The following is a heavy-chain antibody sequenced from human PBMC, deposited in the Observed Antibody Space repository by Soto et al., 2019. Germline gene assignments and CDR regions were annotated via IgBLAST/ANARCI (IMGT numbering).Heavy chain of an antibody. CDR3: ATSYGSGSTHFDS. Sequence: QVQLVQSGPEVKKPGSSVKVSCTASGGTFNSYTLNWVRQAPGQRPEWVGRVNPIVGMSTSASKFQGRVTLTADKSTNRAYMDLTGLKSEDTAVDYCATSYGSGSTHFDSWGQGTLVTVAS. D-gene: IGHD3-10*01. V-gene: IGHV1-69*02. CDR2: VNPIVGMS. CDR1: GGTFNSYT. J-gene: IGHJ4*02.